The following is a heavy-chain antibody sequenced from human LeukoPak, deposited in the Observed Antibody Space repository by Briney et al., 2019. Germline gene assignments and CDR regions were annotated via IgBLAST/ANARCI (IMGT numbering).Heavy chain of an antibody. Sequence: GGSLRLSCAASGFSVSSNYMSWVRQAPGKGLEWVSIIYSGGSTYYADSVQGRFTISRDNSKNTLYLQMNSLRAEDTAVYYCARLHSSSWYLGYWGQGTLVTVSS. CDR2: IYSGGST. J-gene: IGHJ4*02. CDR3: ARLHSSSWYLGY. V-gene: IGHV3-53*01. CDR1: GFSVSSNY. D-gene: IGHD6-13*01.